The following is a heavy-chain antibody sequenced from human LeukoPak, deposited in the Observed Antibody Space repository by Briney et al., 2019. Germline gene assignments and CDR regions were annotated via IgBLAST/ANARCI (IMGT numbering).Heavy chain of an antibody. CDR2: ISGSGGST. V-gene: IGHV3-23*01. CDR1: GFTFSRYS. J-gene: IGHJ4*02. Sequence: GGSLRLSCAASGFTFSRYSMNWVRQAPGKGLEWVSAISGSGGSTYYADSVKGRFTISRDNSKNTLYLQMNSLRAEDTAVYYCAKSNSHGSGIFDYWGQGTLVTVSS. D-gene: IGHD3-10*01. CDR3: AKSNSHGSGIFDY.